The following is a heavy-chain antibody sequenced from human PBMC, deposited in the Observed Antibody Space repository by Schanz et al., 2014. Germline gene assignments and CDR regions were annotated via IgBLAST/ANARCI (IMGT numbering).Heavy chain of an antibody. CDR3: ARDGEAAAGCDY. CDR1: GYTFTSYD. CDR2: MNSKTGNT. V-gene: IGHV1-8*01. D-gene: IGHD6-13*01. J-gene: IGHJ4*02. Sequence: QVQLVQSGAEVKKPGASVKVSCKASGYTFTSYDINWVRQATGQGLEWMGWMNSKTGNTGYAQRFQGRVTMTRNTSTSTVDMELSSLRSEDTAVYYCARDGEAAAGCDYWGQGTLVTVSS.